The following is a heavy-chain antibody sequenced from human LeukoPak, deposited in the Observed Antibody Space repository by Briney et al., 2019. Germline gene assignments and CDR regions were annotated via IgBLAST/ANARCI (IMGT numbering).Heavy chain of an antibody. Sequence: GGSLRLSCAASGFTFSAYAMSWVRQAPGKGLEWVSAISRSGGSAYYADSVKGRFTISRDNSKNTLFLQMNSLRAEDTAVYYCAKGYYEIHDAFDIWGQGTMVTVSS. V-gene: IGHV3-23*01. D-gene: IGHD3-9*01. CDR3: AKGYYEIHDAFDI. J-gene: IGHJ3*02. CDR1: GFTFSAYA. CDR2: ISRSGGSA.